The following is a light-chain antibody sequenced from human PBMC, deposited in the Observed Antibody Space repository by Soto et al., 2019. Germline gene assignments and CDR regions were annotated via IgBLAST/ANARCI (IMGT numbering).Light chain of an antibody. CDR1: QTISSW. J-gene: IGKJ1*01. CDR2: KAS. V-gene: IGKV1-5*03. Sequence: DIRVKQSVSALSGSVGDRVTITCRASQTISSWLAWYQQKPGKAPKLLIYKASTLKSGVPSRFSGSGSGTEFTLTISILQPDDFAPYCSQHYDFYSEPFAQGAIVDIK. CDR3: QHYDFYSEP.